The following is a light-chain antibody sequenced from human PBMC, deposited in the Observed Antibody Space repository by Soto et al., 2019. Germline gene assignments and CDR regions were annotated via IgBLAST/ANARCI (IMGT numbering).Light chain of an antibody. V-gene: IGKV2-30*01. Sequence: DVVMTQSPLSLPVTLGQPASISCRSSQSLVYSDGNTYLNWFQQRPGPSPRRLIYKVSNRDSGVPDRFSGSGSGTIFTMKISRVEGEDVGVSYCMQGTHWPPYTFGQGTKLEIK. CDR2: KVS. CDR1: QSLVYSDGNTY. CDR3: MQGTHWPPYT. J-gene: IGKJ2*01.